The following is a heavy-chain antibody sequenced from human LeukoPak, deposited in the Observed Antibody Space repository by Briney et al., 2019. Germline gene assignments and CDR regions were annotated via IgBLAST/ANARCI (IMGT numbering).Heavy chain of an antibody. CDR1: GYSFISYD. V-gene: IGHV1-8*01. CDR2: LNVNTGNT. CDR3: ARLGGELLRPADY. J-gene: IGHJ4*02. D-gene: IGHD1-26*01. Sequence: GASVKVSCKASGYSFISYDINWVRQATGQGLVWVGWLNVNTGNTAYAEKFQGRITITRDTSMRTVHMELSSLRSDDTAVFYCARLGGELLRPADYWGQGTLVTVSS.